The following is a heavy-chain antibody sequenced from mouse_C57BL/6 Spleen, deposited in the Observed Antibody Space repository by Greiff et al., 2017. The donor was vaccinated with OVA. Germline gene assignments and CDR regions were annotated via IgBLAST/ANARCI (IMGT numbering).Heavy chain of an antibody. J-gene: IGHJ3*01. D-gene: IGHD3-2*02. Sequence: QVQLQQSGAELVRPGTSVKMSCTASGYTFTNYWIGWAKQRPGHGLEWIGVIYPGGGCTNYNEKVKGKATLTADKSSSTAYMQFSSLTSEDSAIDYCAHSTGSAWFAYWGQGTLVTVSA. V-gene: IGHV1-63*01. CDR1: GYTFTNYW. CDR3: AHSTGSAWFAY. CDR2: IYPGGGCT.